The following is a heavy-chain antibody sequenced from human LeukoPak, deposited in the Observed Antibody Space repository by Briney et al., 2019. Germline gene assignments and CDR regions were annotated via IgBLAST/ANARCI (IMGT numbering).Heavy chain of an antibody. Sequence: PGRSLRLSCAASGFTFSSYAMHWVRQAPGKGLEWVAVISYDGSNKYYADSVKGRFTISRDNSKNTLYLQMNSLRAEDTAVYYCARDLDTAMVRGIDYWGQGTLVTVSS. J-gene: IGHJ4*02. CDR2: ISYDGSNK. CDR3: ARDLDTAMVRGIDY. CDR1: GFTFSSYA. V-gene: IGHV3-30-3*01. D-gene: IGHD5-18*01.